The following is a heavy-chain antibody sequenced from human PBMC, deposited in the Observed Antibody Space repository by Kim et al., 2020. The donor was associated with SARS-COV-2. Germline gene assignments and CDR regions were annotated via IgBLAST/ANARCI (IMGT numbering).Heavy chain of an antibody. V-gene: IGHV3-21*01. CDR1: GFTFSSYS. CDR3: ARDLNWNYIYYYYYGMDV. J-gene: IGHJ6*02. Sequence: GGSLRLSCAASGFTFSSYSMNWVRQAPGKGLEWVSSISSSSSYIYYADSVKGRFTISRDNAKNSLYLQMNSLRAEDTAVYYCARDLNWNYIYYYYYGMDVWGQGTTVTVSS. D-gene: IGHD1-7*01. CDR2: ISSSSSYI.